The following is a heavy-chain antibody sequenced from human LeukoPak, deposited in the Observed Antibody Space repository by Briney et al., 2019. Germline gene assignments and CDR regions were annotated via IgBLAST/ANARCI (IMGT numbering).Heavy chain of an antibody. D-gene: IGHD6-19*01. CDR1: GFTFSSYW. Sequence: GGSLRLSCAASGFTFSSYWMHWVRQAPGKGLVWVSRINSDGSSTSYADSVKGRFTISRDNAKNTLYLQMNSLRAEDTAVYYCASPSSGWYYFDYWGQGTLVTVSS. V-gene: IGHV3-74*01. CDR3: ASPSSGWYYFDY. CDR2: INSDGSST. J-gene: IGHJ4*02.